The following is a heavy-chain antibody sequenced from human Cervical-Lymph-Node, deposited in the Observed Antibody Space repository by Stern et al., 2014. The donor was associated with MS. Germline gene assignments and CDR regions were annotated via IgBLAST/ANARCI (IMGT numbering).Heavy chain of an antibody. CDR3: AKETGKAGSSYESYFDY. CDR1: GITFNNHG. CDR2: ISHDGTVK. J-gene: IGHJ4*02. V-gene: IGHV3-30*18. Sequence: VQLVESGGGVVQPGRSLRLSCAASGITFNNHGMHWVRQAPGKGLEWVAVISHDGTVKHYADSVKGRLTIFRDNSKMYLQMNSPRADDTAVYYCAKETGKAGSSYESYFDYWGQGTLVTVSS. D-gene: IGHD5-18*01.